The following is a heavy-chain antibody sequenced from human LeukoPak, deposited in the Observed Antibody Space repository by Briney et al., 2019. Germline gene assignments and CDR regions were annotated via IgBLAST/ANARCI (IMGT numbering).Heavy chain of an antibody. J-gene: IGHJ4*02. CDR2: INPNSGGT. D-gene: IGHD3-9*01. V-gene: IGHV1-2*02. CDR3: ARGGGLRYFDWSSPYYFDY. Sequence: ASVKVSCKASGYTFIGYYMHWVRQAPGQGLEWMGWINPNSGGTNYAQKFQGRVTMTRDTSISTAYMELSRLRSDDTAVYYCARGGGLRYFDWSSPYYFDYWGQGTLVTVSS. CDR1: GYTFIGYY.